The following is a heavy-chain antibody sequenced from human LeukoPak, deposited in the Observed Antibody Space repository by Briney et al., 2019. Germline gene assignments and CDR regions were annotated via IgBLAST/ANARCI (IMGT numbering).Heavy chain of an antibody. CDR2: ISRDSGDT. J-gene: IGHJ4*02. D-gene: IGHD2-2*01. Sequence: GGSLRLSCVASGFTFSLYSMSWVRQAPGKGLEWVSFISRDSGDTYHTDSVKGRFTISRDNAENTMYLQMNSLRVEDTAVYYCARDLPAALDWGQGTVVTVSS. V-gene: IGHV3-21*01. CDR1: GFTFSLYS. CDR3: ARDLPAALD.